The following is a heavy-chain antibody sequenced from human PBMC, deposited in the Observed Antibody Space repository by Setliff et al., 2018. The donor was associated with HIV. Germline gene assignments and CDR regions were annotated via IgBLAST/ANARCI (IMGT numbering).Heavy chain of an antibody. CDR2: ISAYNGNT. CDR1: GYTFTSYG. CDR3: ARVREYYESSGYSY. D-gene: IGHD3-22*01. J-gene: IGHJ4*02. V-gene: IGHV1-18*01. Sequence: ASVKVSCKASGYTFTSYGISWVRQAPGQGLEWMGWISAYNGNTNHAQKLQGRVTMTTDTSTSTAYMELRSLRSDDTAVYYCARVREYYESSGYSYWGQGALVTVSS.